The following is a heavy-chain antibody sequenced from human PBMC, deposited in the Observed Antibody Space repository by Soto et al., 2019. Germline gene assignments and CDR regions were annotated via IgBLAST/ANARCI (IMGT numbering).Heavy chain of an antibody. J-gene: IGHJ4*02. Sequence: SETLCITCTVSAGSISISSYYWGGIRQPPGKGLEWIGSIYYSGSTYYNPSLKSRVTISVDTSKNQFSLKLSSVTAADTAVYYCARLPWELNPAWYFDYWGQGTLVTVSS. CDR2: IYYSGST. V-gene: IGHV4-39*01. CDR3: ARLPWELNPAWYFDY. D-gene: IGHD1-26*01. CDR1: AGSISISSYY.